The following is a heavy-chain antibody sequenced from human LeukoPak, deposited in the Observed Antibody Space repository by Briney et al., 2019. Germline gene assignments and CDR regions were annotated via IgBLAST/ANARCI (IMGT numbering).Heavy chain of an antibody. CDR1: GGSISSGGYS. D-gene: IGHD4-17*01. V-gene: IGHV4-30-2*01. J-gene: IGHJ2*01. CDR3: ASSYVDYDWYFDL. Sequence: SQTLSLTCAVSGGSISSGGYSWSWIRQPPGKGLEWIGYIYHSGSTYYNPSLKSRVTISVDRSKNQFSMKLCSVTAADTAVYYCASSYVDYDWYFDLWGRGPLVPVSS. CDR2: IYHSGST.